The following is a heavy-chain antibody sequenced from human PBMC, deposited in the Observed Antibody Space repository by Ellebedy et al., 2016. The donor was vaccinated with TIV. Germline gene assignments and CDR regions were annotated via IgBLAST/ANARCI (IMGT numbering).Heavy chain of an antibody. CDR3: LSYI. J-gene: IGHJ4*02. V-gene: IGHV3-66*01. Sequence: GESLKISCAASGISVIQNYITWVRQAPGKGLEWVSSIYSEDQIFYADSVRGRFTIFRDISKNTVYLQMNSLRAVDTAVYYCLSYIWGQGTLVIVSS. CDR2: IYSEDQI. D-gene: IGHD1-14*01. CDR1: GISVIQNY.